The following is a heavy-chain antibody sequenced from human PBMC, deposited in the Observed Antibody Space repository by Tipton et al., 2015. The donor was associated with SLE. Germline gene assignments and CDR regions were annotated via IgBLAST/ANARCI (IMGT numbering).Heavy chain of an antibody. CDR2: IIPMFGTI. CDR1: GGTFSSHA. D-gene: IGHD2-2*01. J-gene: IGHJ6*03. Sequence: QVQLVQSGAEVRKPGSSVKVSCKTSGGTFSSHAMNWVRQAPGQGLEWMGGIIPMFGTIDYAQKFQGRVTITADESTNTANMELSSLTSENTAMYYCARGVPTSRHYYYMDVWARGTTVIVSS. V-gene: IGHV1-69*01. CDR3: ARGVPTSRHYYYMDV.